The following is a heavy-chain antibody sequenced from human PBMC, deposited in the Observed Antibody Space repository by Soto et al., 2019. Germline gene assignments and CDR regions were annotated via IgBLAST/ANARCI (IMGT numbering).Heavy chain of an antibody. D-gene: IGHD3-10*01. Sequence: PSETLSLTCTVSGTSISSYYWSWIRQPPGKGLEWIGYIFQSVTTSYNPSLQSRVTLSLDTSNNRCSLKLSSVTAADTAVYYCARLDVTMVRGVVKDGWLDTWGPGTLVTVSS. CDR2: IFQSVTT. CDR1: GTSISSYY. V-gene: IGHV4-59*08. CDR3: ARLDVTMVRGVVKDGWLDT. J-gene: IGHJ5*02.